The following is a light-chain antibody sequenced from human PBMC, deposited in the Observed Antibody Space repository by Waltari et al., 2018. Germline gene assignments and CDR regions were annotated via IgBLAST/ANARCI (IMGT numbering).Light chain of an antibody. CDR3: QQYDISPLT. CDR1: QPIRTTY. J-gene: IGKJ4*01. Sequence: EIVLTQSPGTLSLSPGEGATVSSMTSQPIRTTYLAWYQHNPGQAPTHLIYGTFSRATGIPDRFTGSGSGTDFSLTISSLEPEDFATYYCQQYDISPLTFGGGTKVEIK. V-gene: IGKV3-20*01. CDR2: GTF.